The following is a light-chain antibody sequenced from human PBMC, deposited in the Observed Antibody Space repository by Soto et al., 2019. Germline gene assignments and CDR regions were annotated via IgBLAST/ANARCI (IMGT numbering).Light chain of an antibody. CDR2: DAS. Sequence: ELVLTQSPATLSFSPGERATLSCRASQSVSNYLAWYQQKPGQAPRLLIYDASNRATGIPARFSGSGSGTDFTLTVSSLEPEDFAVYYCQQRSNWPPWTFGQGTKVEIK. CDR3: QQRSNWPPWT. V-gene: IGKV3-11*01. CDR1: QSVSNY. J-gene: IGKJ1*01.